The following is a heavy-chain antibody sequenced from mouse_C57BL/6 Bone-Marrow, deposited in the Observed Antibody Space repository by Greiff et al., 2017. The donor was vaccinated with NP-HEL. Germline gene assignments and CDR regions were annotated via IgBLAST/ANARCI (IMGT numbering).Heavy chain of an antibody. CDR3: ARNGYSWYFDV. J-gene: IGHJ1*03. CDR1: GFTFSSYG. Sequence: DVMLVESGGDLVKPGGSLKLSCAASGFTFSSYGMSWVRQTPDKRLEWVATISSGGSYTYYPDSVKGRLTISRDNAKNTLYLQMSSLKSEDTAMYYCARNGYSWYFDVWGTGTTVTVSS. V-gene: IGHV5-6*02. CDR2: ISSGGSYT. D-gene: IGHD2-3*01.